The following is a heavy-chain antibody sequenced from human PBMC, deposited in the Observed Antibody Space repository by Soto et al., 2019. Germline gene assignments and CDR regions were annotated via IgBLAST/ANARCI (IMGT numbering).Heavy chain of an antibody. J-gene: IGHJ4*02. V-gene: IGHV4-4*02. Sequence: SETLSLTCAVSGGSIVSSNCWSWVRQPPGKGLEWIGEIYHSGSTNYNPSLKSRVTISVDKSKNQFSLKLSSVTAADTAVYYCARAPRGNYGYPSYFDYWGQGTLVTVSS. CDR2: IYHSGST. D-gene: IGHD3-10*01. CDR1: GGSIVSSNC. CDR3: ARAPRGNYGYPSYFDY.